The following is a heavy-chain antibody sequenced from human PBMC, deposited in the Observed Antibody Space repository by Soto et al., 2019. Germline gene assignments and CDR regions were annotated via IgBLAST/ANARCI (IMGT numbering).Heavy chain of an antibody. CDR3: VRTSLVVAAATREDY. V-gene: IGHV3-74*01. CDR2: INSDGSST. J-gene: IGHJ4*02. D-gene: IGHD2-15*01. Sequence: EVQLVESGGGLVQPGGSLRLSCAASGFTFSSYWMHWVRQAPGKGLMCVSRINSDGSSTSYADSVKGRFTISRDNAKNKLYLQMNSLIAEDTAVYYCVRTSLVVAAATREDYWGQGTLVTVSS. CDR1: GFTFSSYW.